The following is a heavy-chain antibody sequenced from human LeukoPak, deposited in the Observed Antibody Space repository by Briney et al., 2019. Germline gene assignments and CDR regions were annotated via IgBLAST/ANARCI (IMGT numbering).Heavy chain of an antibody. CDR1: GFTFSSYA. V-gene: IGHV3-23*01. CDR3: AKDSSPDYGDNGYFDY. Sequence: GGSLRLSCAASGFTFSSYAMSWVRQAPGKGLEWVSAISGSGGSTYYADSVKGRFTISRDNSKNTLYLQMNSLRAEDTAVYYRAKDSSPDYGDNGYFDYWGQGTLVTVSS. D-gene: IGHD4-23*01. CDR2: ISGSGGST. J-gene: IGHJ4*02.